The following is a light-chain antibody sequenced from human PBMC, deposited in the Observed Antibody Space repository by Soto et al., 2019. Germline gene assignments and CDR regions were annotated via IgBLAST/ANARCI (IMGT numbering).Light chain of an antibody. CDR3: SSYTTMRTHVL. V-gene: IGLV2-14*01. Sequence: QSALTQPASVSGSPGQSITIACTGSGSDIGGYDYVSWYQQHAGRAPKLVIYEVIKRPLGISDRFSGPKSGNPASLTISGLQAEDEADYFCSSYTTMRTHVLFGGGTKVTVL. CDR1: GSDIGGYDY. CDR2: EVI. J-gene: IGLJ3*02.